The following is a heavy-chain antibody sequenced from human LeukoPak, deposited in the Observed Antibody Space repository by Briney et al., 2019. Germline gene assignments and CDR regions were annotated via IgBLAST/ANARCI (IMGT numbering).Heavy chain of an antibody. Sequence: PGGSLRLSCAASGFSFSTYWMSWVRQAPGKGLEWVANIKQDGSEKYYVDSVKGRFTISRDNAKNSLYLQMNSLRAEDTAVYYCARDEGAYCSSTSCFSFDYWGQGTLVTVSS. D-gene: IGHD2-2*01. J-gene: IGHJ4*02. CDR3: ARDEGAYCSSTSCFSFDY. CDR2: IKQDGSEK. V-gene: IGHV3-7*01. CDR1: GFSFSTYW.